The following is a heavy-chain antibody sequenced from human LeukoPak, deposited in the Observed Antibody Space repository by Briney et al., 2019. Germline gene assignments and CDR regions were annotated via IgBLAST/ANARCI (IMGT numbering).Heavy chain of an antibody. CDR1: GYTFTSYA. D-gene: IGHD3-10*01. CDR2: INAGNGNT. V-gene: IGHV1-3*01. Sequence: ASVKVSCRASGYTFTSYAMHWVRQAPGQRLEWMGWINAGNGNTKYSQKFQGRVTITRDTSASTAYTELSSLRSEDTAVYYCARDLYGSGTLAWFDPWGQGTLVTVSS. J-gene: IGHJ5*02. CDR3: ARDLYGSGTLAWFDP.